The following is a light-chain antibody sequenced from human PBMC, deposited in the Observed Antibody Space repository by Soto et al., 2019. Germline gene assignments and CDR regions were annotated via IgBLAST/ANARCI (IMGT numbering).Light chain of an antibody. J-gene: IGLJ2*01. CDR1: SGHSTYA. CDR3: QTWDTGPV. CDR2: VKSDGSH. Sequence: QLVLTQSPSASASLGVSVKLTCTLSSGHSTYAIAWHQQQPDKGPRYLMKVKSDGSHIKGAGIPDRFSGSSSGAERYLTISSLQSEDEADYYCQTWDTGPVFGGGTKLTVL. V-gene: IGLV4-69*01.